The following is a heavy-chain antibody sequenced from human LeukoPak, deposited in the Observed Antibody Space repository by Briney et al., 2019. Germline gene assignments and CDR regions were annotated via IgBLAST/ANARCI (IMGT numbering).Heavy chain of an antibody. CDR1: GFTFSSYY. CDR3: ARDDYYGSGLGGMDV. J-gene: IGHJ6*02. D-gene: IGHD3-10*01. V-gene: IGHV3-7*01. Sequence: GGSLRLSCAASGFTFSSYYMSWVRQAPGKGLEWVANIKKDGSEKYYVDSVKGRFTISRDNAKNSLYLQVNNLRVGDTAVYYCARDDYYGSGLGGMDVWGQGTTVTVS. CDR2: IKKDGSEK.